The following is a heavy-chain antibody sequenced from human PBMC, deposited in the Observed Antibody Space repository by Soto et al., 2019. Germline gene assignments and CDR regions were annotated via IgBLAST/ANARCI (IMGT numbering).Heavy chain of an antibody. V-gene: IGHV3-11*03. J-gene: IGHJ5*02. D-gene: IGHD3-10*01. CDR2: ISSSSVYK. CDR1: GFTFSDHY. Sequence: PGGSLRLSCAASGFTFSDHYMSWIRQAPGKGLEWVSYISSSSVYKDYADSVKGRFTISRDNAKNSLYLQMNSLRADDTATYYCASYGSGTYFHLTVPRHHRFDPWGQGTLVAVSS. CDR3: ASYGSGTYFHLTVPRHHRFDP.